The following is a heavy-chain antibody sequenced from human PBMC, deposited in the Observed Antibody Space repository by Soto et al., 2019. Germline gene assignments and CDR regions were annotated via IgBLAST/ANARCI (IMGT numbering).Heavy chain of an antibody. CDR2: VNTDETRT. D-gene: IGHD6-19*01. J-gene: IGHJ4*02. Sequence: EVQLVESGGGLVQPGGSLRLSRGASGFTFSSYWMHWVRQTPGKGLVWVARVNTDETRTSYADSVKGRFTVSRDNAKNTLYLQMNSLRAEDTAVYYCARVLNGQWYFDYWGQGTQVTVSS. V-gene: IGHV3-74*01. CDR1: GFTFSSYW. CDR3: ARVLNGQWYFDY.